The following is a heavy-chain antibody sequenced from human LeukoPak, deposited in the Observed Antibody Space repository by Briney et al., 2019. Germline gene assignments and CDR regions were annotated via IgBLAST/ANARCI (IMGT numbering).Heavy chain of an antibody. Sequence: GGSLRLSCAASGFTFSSYSMNWVRQAPGKGLEWVSSVTSSNNYIYYADSMKGRFTISRDNAKNSLYLQMNSLRAEDTAVYYCVATWGAHYWYFDLWGRGALVTVSS. D-gene: IGHD1-26*01. V-gene: IGHV3-21*01. CDR1: GFTFSSYS. CDR2: VTSSNNYI. J-gene: IGHJ2*01. CDR3: VATWGAHYWYFDL.